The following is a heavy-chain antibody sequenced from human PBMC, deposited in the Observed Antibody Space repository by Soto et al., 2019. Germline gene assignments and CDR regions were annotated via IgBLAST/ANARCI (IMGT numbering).Heavy chain of an antibody. Sequence: QLQLQESGPGLVKPSATLSLACTVSGGSISSNSYYWDWIRPPPGQGLEWIGSMYYSGATYHNPSLQSRVTIFVDTSKNQFSPHLSSVTAADTAVYYWARHAAYDSVWGKSDGSDYWGQGTLVTVSS. V-gene: IGHV4-39*01. CDR1: GGSISSNSYY. J-gene: IGHJ4*02. D-gene: IGHD3-16*01. CDR2: MYYSGAT. CDR3: ARHAAYDSVWGKSDGSDY.